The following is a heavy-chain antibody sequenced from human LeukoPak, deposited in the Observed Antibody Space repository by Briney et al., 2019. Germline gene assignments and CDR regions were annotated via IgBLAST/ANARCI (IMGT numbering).Heavy chain of an antibody. J-gene: IGHJ4*02. D-gene: IGHD3-10*01. CDR1: GGSFSNYA. CDR2: IIPMRDIT. Sequence: ASVTVSCKTSGGSFSNYAITWVRQAPGQGLEWMGRIIPMRDITNYAQNFQDRVTITADKSTTTVYMEVNSLISEDMAVYFCARGPYGRTYYFDSWGQGTLVTVSS. V-gene: IGHV1-69*04. CDR3: ARGPYGRTYYFDS.